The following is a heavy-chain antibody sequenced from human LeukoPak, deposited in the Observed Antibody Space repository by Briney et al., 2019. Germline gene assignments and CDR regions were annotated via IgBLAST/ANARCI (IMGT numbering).Heavy chain of an antibody. CDR3: ARGRSNYYGMDV. V-gene: IGHV4-59*01. Sequence: SETLSLTCSVSDGSINSYYWNRIRRPPGKGLEWIGYIYYNGNTNYSPSLKSRVTMSVDTSKNLFSLKVSSVTAADTAVYYCARGRSNYYGMDVWGQGTTVTVSS. D-gene: IGHD1-26*01. CDR1: DGSINSYY. J-gene: IGHJ6*02. CDR2: IYYNGNT.